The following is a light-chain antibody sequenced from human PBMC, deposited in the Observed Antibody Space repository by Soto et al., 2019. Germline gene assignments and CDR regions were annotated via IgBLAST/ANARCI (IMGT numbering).Light chain of an antibody. CDR2: GAS. CDR1: QTVSSNY. V-gene: IGKV3-20*01. J-gene: IGKJ2*01. CDR3: QQYASSPRT. Sequence: ETVLTQSPGTLSLSPGERATLSCRASQTVSSNYLAWYQQKPGQAPRLLIYGASSRAPGIPVRFSGSGSGTDFTLTITRLEPEDFAVYYCQQYASSPRTFGQGTKLEI.